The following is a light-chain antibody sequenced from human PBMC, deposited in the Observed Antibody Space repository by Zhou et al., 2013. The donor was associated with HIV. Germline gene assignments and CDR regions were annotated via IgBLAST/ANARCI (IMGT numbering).Light chain of an antibody. V-gene: IGKV3-20*01. Sequence: EIVLTQSPGTLSLSPGERATLSCRASQSVSSSYLAWYQQKPGQAPRLLIYGASSRATGIPDRFSGSGSGTDFTLTISRLGACKILLVYYCQQYGSSPRGCSFRPGDQAGXQT. CDR3: QQYGSSPRGCS. J-gene: IGKJ2*04. CDR1: QSVSSSY. CDR2: GAS.